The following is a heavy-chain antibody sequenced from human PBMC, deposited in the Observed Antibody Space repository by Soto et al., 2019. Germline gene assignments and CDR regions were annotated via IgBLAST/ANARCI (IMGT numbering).Heavy chain of an antibody. CDR2: ISSSGSTI. J-gene: IGHJ4*02. CDR3: ARGGYDYVWGSYRYHFDY. CDR1: GFTFSSYE. D-gene: IGHD3-16*02. Sequence: PGGSLRLSCAASGFTFSSYEMNWVRQAPGKGLEWVSYISSSGSTIYYADSVKGRFTISRDNAKNSLYLQMNSLRAEDTAVYYCARGGYDYVWGSYRYHFDYWGQGTLVTVSS. V-gene: IGHV3-48*03.